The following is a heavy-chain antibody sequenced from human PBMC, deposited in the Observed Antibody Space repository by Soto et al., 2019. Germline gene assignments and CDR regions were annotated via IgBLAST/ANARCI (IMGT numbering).Heavy chain of an antibody. D-gene: IGHD2-15*01. CDR1: GGSFSGYY. V-gene: IGHV4-34*01. CDR2: INHSGST. J-gene: IGHJ6*03. CDR3: ASRSRRSCSGGSCYREDYYYYMDV. Sequence: SETLSLTCAVYGGSFSGYYWSWIRQPPGKGLEWIGEINHSGSTNYNPSLKSRVTISVDTSKNQFSLKLSSVTAADTAVYYCASRSRRSCSGGSCYREDYYYYMDVWGKGTTVTVSS.